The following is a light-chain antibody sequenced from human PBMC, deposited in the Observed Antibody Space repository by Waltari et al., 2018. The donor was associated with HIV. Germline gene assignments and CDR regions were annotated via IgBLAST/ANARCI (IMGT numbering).Light chain of an antibody. Sequence: QSALTQPPSASGSPGQSVTISCTGPSSDVGAYNYVSWYQQHPGKAPKLMIYEVNKRPSGVPDRFSGSKSGNTASLSVSGLQAEDEADYYCSSYAGSNTVVFGGGTKLTVL. J-gene: IGLJ2*01. CDR3: SSYAGSNTVV. CDR1: SSDVGAYNY. CDR2: EVN. V-gene: IGLV2-8*01.